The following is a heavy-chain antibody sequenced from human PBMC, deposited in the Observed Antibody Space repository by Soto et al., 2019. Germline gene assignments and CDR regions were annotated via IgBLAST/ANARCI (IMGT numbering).Heavy chain of an antibody. Sequence: QVQLVQSGAEVKKPGASVKVSCKASGYTFTSYYMHWVRQAPGQGLEWMGIINPSGGSKSYAQKFQVRVTMTRDTSTSTVYMELSSLRSEDTAVYYCARGRLWSAYYYYGMDVWGQGTTVTVSS. CDR3: ARGRLWSAYYYYGMDV. CDR2: INPSGGSK. D-gene: IGHD5-18*01. V-gene: IGHV1-46*01. J-gene: IGHJ6*02. CDR1: GYTFTSYY.